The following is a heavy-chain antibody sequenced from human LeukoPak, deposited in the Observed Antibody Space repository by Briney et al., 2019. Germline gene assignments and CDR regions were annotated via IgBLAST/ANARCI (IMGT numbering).Heavy chain of an antibody. CDR2: INSAGSST. J-gene: IGHJ5*02. D-gene: IGHD7-27*01. Sequence: GGSLRLSCAASGFTFSSYWMHWVRQAPGKGLVWVSHINSAGSSTSYADSVKGRFTISRDNAKNTLYLQMNSLRAEDTAVYFCARDQYTNSGNWFDPWGQGTLVTVSS. CDR3: ARDQYTNSGNWFDP. V-gene: IGHV3-74*01. CDR1: GFTFSSYW.